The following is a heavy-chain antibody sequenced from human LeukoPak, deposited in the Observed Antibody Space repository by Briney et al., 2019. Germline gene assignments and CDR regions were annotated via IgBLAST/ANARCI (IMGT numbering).Heavy chain of an antibody. CDR2: INPSGGSK. CDR1: GYTVPPYY. J-gene: IGHJ5*02. Sequence: SVTVSCKASGYTVPPYYMHWLRQPPGQELINPSGGSKSYAQKFQNPVTMTRDNPTSTIYMELSSLRSEDTAVYYCARDGRYCGSTSCRLNWFDPWGQGTLVTVSS. CDR3: ARDGRYCGSTSCRLNWFDP. V-gene: IGHV1-46*01. D-gene: IGHD2-2*01.